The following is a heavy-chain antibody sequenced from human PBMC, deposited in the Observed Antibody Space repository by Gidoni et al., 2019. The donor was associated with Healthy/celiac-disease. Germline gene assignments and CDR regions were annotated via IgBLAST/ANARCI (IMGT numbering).Heavy chain of an antibody. CDR1: GFTFSNAW. Sequence: EVQLVESGGGLVKPGGSLRLSCAASGFTFSNAWMSWVRQAPGKGLEWVGRIKSKTDGGTTDYAAPVKGRFTISRDDSKNTLYLQMNSLKTEDTAVYYCTTPYSGYGNVENDAFDIWGQGTMVTVSS. V-gene: IGHV3-15*01. CDR3: TTPYSGYGNVENDAFDI. J-gene: IGHJ3*02. D-gene: IGHD5-12*01. CDR2: IKSKTDGGTT.